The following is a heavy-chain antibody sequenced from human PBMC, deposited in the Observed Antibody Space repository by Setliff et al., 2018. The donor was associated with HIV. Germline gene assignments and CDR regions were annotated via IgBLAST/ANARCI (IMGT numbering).Heavy chain of an antibody. CDR3: ARVVWMAAAGTIDYYYYGMDI. D-gene: IGHD6-13*01. CDR2: IYHVGTT. V-gene: IGHV4-38-2*02. CDR1: GYSMSGGYN. J-gene: IGHJ6*02. Sequence: SETLSLTCTVPGYSMSGGYNWGWIRQSPEKGLEWIGNIYHVGTTYYNPSLKSRVTLSVDPSKSQFSLKLRSVTAADTAVYYCARVVWMAAAGTIDYYYYGMDIWGQGTTVTVSS.